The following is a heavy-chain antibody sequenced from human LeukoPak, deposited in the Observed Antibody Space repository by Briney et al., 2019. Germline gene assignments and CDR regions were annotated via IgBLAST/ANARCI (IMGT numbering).Heavy chain of an antibody. CDR1: GFTFSSYL. CDR2: IKQDGSEK. V-gene: IGHV3-7*01. Sequence: GGSLRLSCAASGFTFSSYLMSWVRQAPGKGLEWVANIKQDGSEKYYVDSVKGRFTISRDNAKNSLYLQMNSLRAEDTAVYYCAREGVGAIPFDYWGQGTLVTVSS. D-gene: IGHD1-26*01. J-gene: IGHJ4*02. CDR3: AREGVGAIPFDY.